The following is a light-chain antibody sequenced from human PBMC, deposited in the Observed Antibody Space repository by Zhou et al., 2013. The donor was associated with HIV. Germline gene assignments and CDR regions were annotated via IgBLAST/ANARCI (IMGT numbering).Light chain of an antibody. CDR1: QSVDSRY. CDR2: DAS. Sequence: EIVLTQSPGTLSLSPGERATLSCRASQSVDSRYLDWYQQTPGQAPRLLIYDASNRATGIPARFSGSGSGTDFTLTISRLEPEDFGVYYCQQRNKWQITFGQGTRLEIK. CDR3: QQRNKWQIT. V-gene: IGKV3-11*01. J-gene: IGKJ5*01.